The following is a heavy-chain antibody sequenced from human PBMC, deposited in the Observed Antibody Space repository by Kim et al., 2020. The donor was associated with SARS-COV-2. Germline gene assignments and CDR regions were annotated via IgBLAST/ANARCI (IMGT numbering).Heavy chain of an antibody. CDR3: ARDSTVDVPLAFDI. D-gene: IGHD2-2*01. V-gene: IGHV3-53*01. J-gene: IGHJ3*02. CDR1: GFTVSSNY. Sequence: GGSLRLSCAASGFTVSSNYMSWVRQAPGKGLEWVSVIYSGGSTYYADSVKGRFTISRDNSKNTLYLQMNSLRAEDTAVYYCARDSTVDVPLAFDIWGQGTMVTVSS. CDR2: IYSGGST.